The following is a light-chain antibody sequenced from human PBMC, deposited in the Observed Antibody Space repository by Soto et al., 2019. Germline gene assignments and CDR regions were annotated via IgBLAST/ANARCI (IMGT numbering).Light chain of an antibody. V-gene: IGLV2-14*01. CDR1: SSDVGGYNY. CDR3: SSYTSSSTPS. J-gene: IGLJ2*01. CDR2: DVS. Sequence: QAVVTQPASVSGSPGQSITISCTGTSSDVGGYNYVSWYQQHPGKAPKLMIYDVSNRPSGVSNRFSGSKSGNTASLTISGLQAEDETDYYCSSYTSSSTPSFGGGTKLTLL.